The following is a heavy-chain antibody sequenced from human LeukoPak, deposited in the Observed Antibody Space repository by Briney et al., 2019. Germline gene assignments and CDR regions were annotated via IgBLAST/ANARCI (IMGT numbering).Heavy chain of an antibody. Sequence: GGSLRLSCSASGFTFSSYAMHWVRQAPGKGLEYVSAISSNGGSTYYADSVKGRFTISRDNSKNTLYLQMSSLRAEDTAVYYCVKGDALYSYGQRYYYGMDVWGQGTTVTVSS. CDR2: ISSNGGST. D-gene: IGHD5-18*01. J-gene: IGHJ6*02. CDR1: GFTFSSYA. CDR3: VKGDALYSYGQRYYYGMDV. V-gene: IGHV3-64D*06.